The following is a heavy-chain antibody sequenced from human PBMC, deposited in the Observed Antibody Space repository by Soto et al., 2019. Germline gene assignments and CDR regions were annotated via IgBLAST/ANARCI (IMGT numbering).Heavy chain of an antibody. V-gene: IGHV3-23*01. D-gene: IGHD2-21*02. CDR3: ALPSCGGDCYSPFDY. Sequence: ELQLLESGGGFVQPGGSLRLSCTASGFGLRTYAISWVRQAPGKGLEWVSVISANSGNTDYADSVKGRFTISRDKSENTVFLQMNRLRAEDTAVYYCALPSCGGDCYSPFDYWGQGTLVTVSS. J-gene: IGHJ4*02. CDR1: GFGLRTYA. CDR2: ISANSGNT.